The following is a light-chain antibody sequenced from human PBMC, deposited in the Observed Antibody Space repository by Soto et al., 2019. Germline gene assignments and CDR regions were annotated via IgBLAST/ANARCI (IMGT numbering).Light chain of an antibody. CDR1: QSISSY. V-gene: IGKV1-39*01. CDR2: AAS. Sequence: DIPMTQSPSSLSASVGDRVTITCRASQSISSYLNWYQQKPGKAPKLLIYAASSLQSGVPSRFSGRGSGTDFTLTISSLQPEDFATYYFQQSYSTPWTFGQGTKVEIK. J-gene: IGKJ1*01. CDR3: QQSYSTPWT.